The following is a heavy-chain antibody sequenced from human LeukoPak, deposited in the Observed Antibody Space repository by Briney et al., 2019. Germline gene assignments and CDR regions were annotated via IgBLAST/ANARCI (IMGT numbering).Heavy chain of an antibody. CDR3: ASPSDCSGGSCYSGDDSFDI. Sequence: GGSLRLSCAASGFTFSDYYMSWIRQAPGKGLEWVSYISSSGSTIYYADSVKGRFTISRDNAKNSLYLQMNSLRAEDTAVHYFASPSDCSGGSCYSGDDSFDIWGQGTMVTVSS. J-gene: IGHJ3*02. D-gene: IGHD2-15*01. CDR2: ISSSGSTI. CDR1: GFTFSDYY. V-gene: IGHV3-11*04.